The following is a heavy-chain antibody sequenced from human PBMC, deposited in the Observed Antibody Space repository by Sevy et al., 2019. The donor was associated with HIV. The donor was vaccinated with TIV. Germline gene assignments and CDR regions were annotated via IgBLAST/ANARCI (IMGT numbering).Heavy chain of an antibody. J-gene: IGHJ5*02. V-gene: IGHV1-8*02. CDR3: TRVRALNYYDTSVSMEYNWFDP. D-gene: IGHD3-22*01. CDR1: GYTFTSYD. CDR2: MNPNTGNT. Sequence: ASVTVSCKASGYTFTSYDINWVRQATGQGLEWMGWMNPNTGNTGYAQKFQGRVTMTRDTSTSTAYMELRSLRSDDTAIYYCTRVRALNYYDTSVSMEYNWFDPWGQGTLVTVSS.